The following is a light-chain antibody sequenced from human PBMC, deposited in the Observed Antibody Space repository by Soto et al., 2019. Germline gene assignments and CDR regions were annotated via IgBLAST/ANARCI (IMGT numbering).Light chain of an antibody. J-gene: IGKJ4*01. CDR2: AAS. Sequence: EIVLTQSPATLSLSPGERATLSCGASQSVGRDYLAWYQLKPGLAPRLLFHAASIRATGIPDRFSGSGSGTDFTLIISRLEPEDFAVYFCQQYASSPLTFGGGTEVEIK. CDR3: QQYASSPLT. CDR1: QSVGRDY. V-gene: IGKV3D-20*01.